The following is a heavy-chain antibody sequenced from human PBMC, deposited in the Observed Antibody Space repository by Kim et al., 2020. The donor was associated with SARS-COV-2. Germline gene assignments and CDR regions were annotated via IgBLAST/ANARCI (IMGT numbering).Heavy chain of an antibody. D-gene: IGHD6-13*01. V-gene: IGHV3-73*01. J-gene: IGHJ5*01. Sequence: GGSLRLSCAASGFTFSGSAMHWVRQASGKGLEWVGRIRSKANSYATEYAASVKGRFTISRDDSKNTAYLQMNSLKTEDTAVYYCTRRVTSAAAGRFDSWGQGTLVTVSS. CDR3: TRRVTSAAAGRFDS. CDR2: IRSKANSYAT. CDR1: GFTFSGSA.